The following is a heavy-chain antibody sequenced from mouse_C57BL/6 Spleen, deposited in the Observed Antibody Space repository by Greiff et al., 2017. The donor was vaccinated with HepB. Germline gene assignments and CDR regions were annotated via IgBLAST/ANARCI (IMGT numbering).Heavy chain of an antibody. Sequence: VQLQQPGAELVKPGASVKLSCKASGYTFTSYWMHWVKQRPGRGLEWIGRIDPNSGGTKYNEKFKSKATLTVDKPSSTAYIQLSSLTSEDSAVYYCARGYYGSSLSYYYAMDYWGQGTSVTVSS. CDR1: GYTFTSYW. J-gene: IGHJ4*01. CDR2: IDPNSGGT. CDR3: ARGYYGSSLSYYYAMDY. D-gene: IGHD1-1*01. V-gene: IGHV1-72*01.